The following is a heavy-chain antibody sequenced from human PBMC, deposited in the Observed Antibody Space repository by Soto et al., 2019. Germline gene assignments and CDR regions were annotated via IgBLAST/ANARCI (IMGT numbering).Heavy chain of an antibody. CDR1: GYTFTGYY. CDR3: ARTYSSGWYSSDAFDI. J-gene: IGHJ3*02. CDR2: INPNSGGT. D-gene: IGHD6-19*01. V-gene: IGHV1-2*04. Sequence: ASVKVSCKASGYTFTGYYMHWVRQAPGQGLEWMGWINPNSGGTNYAQKFQGWVTMTRDTSISTAYMELSRLRSDDTAVYYCARTYSSGWYSSDAFDIWGQGTMVNVSS.